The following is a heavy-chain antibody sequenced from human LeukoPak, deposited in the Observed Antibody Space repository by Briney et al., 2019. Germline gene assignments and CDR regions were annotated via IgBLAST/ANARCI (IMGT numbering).Heavy chain of an antibody. V-gene: IGHV3-30*03. D-gene: IGHD6-13*01. CDR3: ARGAEGIAATDSNFDY. Sequence: GRSLRLSCAASGFTFSSYGMHWVRQAPGKGLEWVAVISYDGSNKYYADSVKGRFTISRDNSKSTLYLQMNSLRAEDTAVYYCARGAEGIAATDSNFDYWGRGTLVTVSS. J-gene: IGHJ4*02. CDR2: ISYDGSNK. CDR1: GFTFSSYG.